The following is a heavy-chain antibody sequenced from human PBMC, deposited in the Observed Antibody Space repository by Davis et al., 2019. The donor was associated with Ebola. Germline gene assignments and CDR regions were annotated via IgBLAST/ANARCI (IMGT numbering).Heavy chain of an antibody. Sequence: AASVKVSCKASGYTFTNYYMHWVRQAPGQGLEWMGMINPNDGRTIYAQKFQVRVTMTEDTSSHTAYMELSSLKSDDTAIYYCSVGGQDGGFDYWGQGTLVTVSS. CDR1: GYTFTNYY. J-gene: IGHJ4*02. D-gene: IGHD1-26*01. CDR2: INPNDGRT. V-gene: IGHV1-46*01. CDR3: SVGGQDGGFDY.